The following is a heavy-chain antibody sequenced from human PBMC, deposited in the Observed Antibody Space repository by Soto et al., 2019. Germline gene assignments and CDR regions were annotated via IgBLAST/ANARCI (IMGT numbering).Heavy chain of an antibody. D-gene: IGHD3-10*01. Sequence: QLQESGPGLVKPSETLSLTCTVSDDSISSSNYYWGWIRQPPGLGLEWIGGVYYSGTTYYSPSLKSRGTMSVDTSKKQFSLRLTSVTAADTAVYYCGRGPRRLGDAVDVWGQGTTVIVSS. V-gene: IGHV4-39*01. J-gene: IGHJ6*02. CDR1: DDSISSSNYY. CDR2: VYYSGTT. CDR3: GRGPRRLGDAVDV.